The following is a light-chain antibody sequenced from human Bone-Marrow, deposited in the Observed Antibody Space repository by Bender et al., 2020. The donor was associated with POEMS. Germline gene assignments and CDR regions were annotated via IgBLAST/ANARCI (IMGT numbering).Light chain of an antibody. Sequence: NFMLTQPHSVSASPGKTITISCTRSSDSIASNYVQWYQLRPGGSPTTVIHEDNQRPAGVPDRFSGSFDSSSNSASLTISGLKAEDEAHYYCQSYDSTNVVFGGGTKLTVL. V-gene: IGLV6-57*01. CDR3: QSYDSTNVV. CDR1: SDSIASNY. CDR2: EDN. J-gene: IGLJ3*02.